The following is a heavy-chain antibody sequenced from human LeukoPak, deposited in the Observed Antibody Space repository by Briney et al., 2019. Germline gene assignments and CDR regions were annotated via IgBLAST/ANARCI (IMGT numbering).Heavy chain of an antibody. CDR3: AKVGIMVRYYDSRRYFDL. V-gene: IGHV3-23*01. CDR2: ISAGGGST. Sequence: PGGALRLSCAASGFSFSSYAMTWVRQAPGKGLEWVSAISAGGGSTFIADSVKGRFSISRDNSKNTLYLQMNGLRAEDTAVYYCAKVGIMVRYYDSRRYFDLWGRGTLVTVSS. J-gene: IGHJ2*01. CDR1: GFSFSSYA. D-gene: IGHD3-22*01.